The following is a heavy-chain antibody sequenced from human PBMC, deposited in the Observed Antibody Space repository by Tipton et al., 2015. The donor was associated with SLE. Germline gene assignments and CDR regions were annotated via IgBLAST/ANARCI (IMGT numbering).Heavy chain of an antibody. Sequence: SLRLSCAASGFTFSSYWMNWVRQAPGKGLEWVAFIRYDGSNKYYANSVKGRFTISRDNSKNTLYLQMNSLRAEDTAVYYCAKVAELGRVPYYFDYWGQGTLVTVSS. J-gene: IGHJ4*02. D-gene: IGHD7-27*01. V-gene: IGHV3-30*02. CDR1: GFTFSSYW. CDR2: IRYDGSNK. CDR3: AKVAELGRVPYYFDY.